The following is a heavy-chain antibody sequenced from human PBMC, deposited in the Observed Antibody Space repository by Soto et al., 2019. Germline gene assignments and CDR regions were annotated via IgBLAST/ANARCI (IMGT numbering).Heavy chain of an antibody. Sequence: QVQLVQSGAEVKKPGASVKVSCKASGYTFTSYYMHWVRQAPGQGLEWMGIINPSGGSTSYAQKFQGRVTMTRDTSTSTVYMELSSLRSEETAVYYCARVRSGVAGTVPYDAFDSWGQGTRVTVSS. CDR3: ARVRSGVAGTVPYDAFDS. CDR1: GYTFTSYY. CDR2: INPSGGST. V-gene: IGHV1-46*01. D-gene: IGHD6-19*01. J-gene: IGHJ3*02.